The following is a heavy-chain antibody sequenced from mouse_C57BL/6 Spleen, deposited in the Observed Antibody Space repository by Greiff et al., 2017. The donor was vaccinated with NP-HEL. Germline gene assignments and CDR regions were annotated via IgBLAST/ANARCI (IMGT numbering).Heavy chain of an antibody. CDR1: GFTFSDYG. V-gene: IGHV5-17*01. Sequence: EVMLVESGGGLVKPGGSLKLSCAASGFTFSDYGMHWVRQAPEQGLEWVAYISSGSSTIYYADTVKGRFTISRDNAKNTLFLQMTSLRSEDTAMYYCARDGTRYFDYWGQGTTLTVSS. J-gene: IGHJ2*01. CDR2: ISSGSSTI. CDR3: ARDGTRYFDY. D-gene: IGHD4-1*01.